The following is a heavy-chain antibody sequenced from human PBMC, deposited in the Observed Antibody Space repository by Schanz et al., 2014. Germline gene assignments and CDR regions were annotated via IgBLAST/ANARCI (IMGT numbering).Heavy chain of an antibody. J-gene: IGHJ4*02. V-gene: IGHV3-66*01. CDR2: IYSGGST. CDR3: ARDKGGYYPFDY. D-gene: IGHD3-3*01. Sequence: DVQLVESGGGLVQPGGSLRLSCAASGFIVSDNYMHWVRQAPGKGLEWVSVIYSGGSTYYADSVKGRFSVSGDNSKNMLYFQLNSLRAEDTAVYYCARDKGGYYPFDYWGQGTLVTVSS. CDR1: GFIVSDNY.